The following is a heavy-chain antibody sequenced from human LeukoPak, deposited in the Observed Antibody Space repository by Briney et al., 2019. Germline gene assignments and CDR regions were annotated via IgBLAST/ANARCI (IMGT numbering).Heavy chain of an antibody. Sequence: PSETLSLTCAVSGGSLSGYCWSRIRQSPGKGLEWMGDIHHDGRTKYKSSFKSRITIFLVSSKNEVSLRLSPVTPADTALYFCARDVVPRDYGDTLNAYDLWGQGTMVTVS. CDR3: ARDVVPRDYGDTLNAYDL. J-gene: IGHJ3*01. D-gene: IGHD4-17*01. V-gene: IGHV4-34*01. CDR1: GGSLSGYC. CDR2: IHHDGRT.